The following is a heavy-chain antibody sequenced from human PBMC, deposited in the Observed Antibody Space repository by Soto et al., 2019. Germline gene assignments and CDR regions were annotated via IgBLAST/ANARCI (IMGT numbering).Heavy chain of an antibody. J-gene: IGHJ3*02. CDR3: ARLPVTTDAFDI. CDR1: GGSISSSSYY. V-gene: IGHV4-39*01. CDR2: IYYSGST. Sequence: QLQLQESGPGLVKPSETLSLTCTVSGGSISSSSYYWGWIRQPPGKGLEWIGSIYYSGSTYYNPSLKSRVTISVDTSKNQFSLKLSSVTAADTAVYYCARLPVTTDAFDIWGQGTMVTVSS. D-gene: IGHD4-17*01.